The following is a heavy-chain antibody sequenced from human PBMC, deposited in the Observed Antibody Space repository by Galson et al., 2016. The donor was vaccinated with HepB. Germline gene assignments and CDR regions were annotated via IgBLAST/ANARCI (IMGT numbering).Heavy chain of an antibody. CDR3: SREGDSGSSHHYYYAMDV. J-gene: IGHJ6*02. V-gene: IGHV3-53*01. D-gene: IGHD3-10*01. CDR1: GFTVSNNY. Sequence: SLRLSCAASGFTVSNNYMNWVRQAPGKGLEWVSTLYGAGDTYYADSAKGRFIISRDNSKNTLYLQMNSLRAEDTAVYYCSREGDSGSSHHYYYAMDVWGQGTTVTVSS. CDR2: LYGAGDT.